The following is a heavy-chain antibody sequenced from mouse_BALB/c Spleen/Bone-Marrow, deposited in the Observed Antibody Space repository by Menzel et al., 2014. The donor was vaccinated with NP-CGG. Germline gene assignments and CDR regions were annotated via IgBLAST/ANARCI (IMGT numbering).Heavy chain of an antibody. D-gene: IGHD2-4*01. Sequence: VHLVESGPGLVQPSQSLSITCTVSGFSLTSYGVHWVRQSPGKGLEWLGVIWRGGNTDYNAAFMARLSITKDNSRSQVFVKMNSLQADDSAIYYCATPAPCYDYDRAWFAYWGQGTLVTVSA. J-gene: IGHJ3*01. CDR2: IWRGGNT. CDR3: ATPAPCYDYDRAWFAY. V-gene: IGHV2-5*01. CDR1: GFSLTSYG.